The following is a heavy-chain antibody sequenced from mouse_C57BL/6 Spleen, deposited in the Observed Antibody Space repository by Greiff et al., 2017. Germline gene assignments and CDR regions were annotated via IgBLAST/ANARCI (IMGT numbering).Heavy chain of an antibody. J-gene: IGHJ4*01. D-gene: IGHD1-1*01. CDR1: GYTFTGYW. V-gene: IGHV1-9*01. Sequence: VQLQQSGAELLKPGASVKLSCKATGYTFTGYWIEWVKQRPGHGLEWIGEFLPGSGSTNYNEKFKGKATFTADTSSNTASMQLSSLTTDDSAIYYCASYGSSPSYAMDYWGQGTSVTVSS. CDR2: FLPGSGST. CDR3: ASYGSSPSYAMDY.